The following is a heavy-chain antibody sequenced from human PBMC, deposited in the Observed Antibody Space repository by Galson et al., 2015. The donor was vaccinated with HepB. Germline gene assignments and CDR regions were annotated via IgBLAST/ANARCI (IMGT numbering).Heavy chain of an antibody. J-gene: IGHJ6*03. CDR3: AKGGEVPAAGRYYYYYMDV. Sequence: SLRIPCAASGFTLDDHAMHWVRQAPGRGLEWVSGISWNSGSIGYADSVKGRFTISRDNAKNSLYLQMNSLSAEDTALYYCAKGGEVPAAGRYYYYYMDVWGKGTTVTVSS. CDR2: ISWNSGSI. D-gene: IGHD2-2*01. V-gene: IGHV3-9*01. CDR1: GFTLDDHA.